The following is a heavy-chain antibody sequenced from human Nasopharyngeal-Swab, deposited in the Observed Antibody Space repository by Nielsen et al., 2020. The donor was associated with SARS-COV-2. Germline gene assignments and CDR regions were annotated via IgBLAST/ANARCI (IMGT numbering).Heavy chain of an antibody. CDR2: IRGGGAGT. CDR1: GFTFGYYA. V-gene: IGHV3-23*01. CDR3: ARDGLDYDFWSAYFMDV. D-gene: IGHD3-3*01. Sequence: GGSLRLSCAASGFTFGYYAMSWVRQAPGKGLEWVSSIRGGGAGTFYADSVQGRFTISRDDAKNSLYLQMNSLRAEDTAVYYCARDGLDYDFWSAYFMDVWGQGTTVTVSS. J-gene: IGHJ6*02.